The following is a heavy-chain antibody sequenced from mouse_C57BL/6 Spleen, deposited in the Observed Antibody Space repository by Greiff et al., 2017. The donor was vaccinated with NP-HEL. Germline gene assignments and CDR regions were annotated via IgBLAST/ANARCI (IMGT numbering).Heavy chain of an antibody. CDR3: ARLGNYLYYYAMDY. CDR2: ISNGGGST. Sequence: EVHLVESGGGLVQPGGSLKLSCAASGFTFSDYYMYWVRQTPEKRLEWVAYISNGGGSTYYPDTVKGRSTISRDNAKNTLYLQLSRLTSEDTAMYYCARLGNYLYYYAMDYWGQGTSVTVSS. J-gene: IGHJ4*01. V-gene: IGHV5-12*01. D-gene: IGHD2-1*01. CDR1: GFTFSDYY.